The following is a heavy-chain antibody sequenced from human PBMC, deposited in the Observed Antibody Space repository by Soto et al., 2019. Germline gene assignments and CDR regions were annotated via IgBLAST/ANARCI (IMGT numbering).Heavy chain of an antibody. CDR1: GFTFSSYG. D-gene: IGHD1-1*01. CDR2: ISYDGSNK. CDR3: AKASAGSIIDYYMDV. J-gene: IGHJ6*03. Sequence: QVQLVESGGGVVQPGRSLRLSCAASGFTFSSYGMHWVRQAPGKGLEWVAVISYDGSNKYYADSVKGRFTISRDNSKNTLYLQMNSLRAEDTAVYYCAKASAGSIIDYYMDVWGKGITVTVSS. V-gene: IGHV3-30*18.